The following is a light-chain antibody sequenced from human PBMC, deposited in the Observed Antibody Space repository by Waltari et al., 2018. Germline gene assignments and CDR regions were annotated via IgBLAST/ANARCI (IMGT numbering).Light chain of an antibody. Sequence: QSVLTQPPSASGTPGQRVTTPCSGRSSHIGSTTGNWYQPPPVPAPNLLIFGNNQRPSGVPDRVPGSKSGTSASLAFSGLQSEDEAVYYCAAWDDSLHGVVFGGGTKLTVL. V-gene: IGLV1-44*01. J-gene: IGLJ2*01. CDR1: SSHIGSTT. CDR3: AAWDDSLHGVV. CDR2: GNN.